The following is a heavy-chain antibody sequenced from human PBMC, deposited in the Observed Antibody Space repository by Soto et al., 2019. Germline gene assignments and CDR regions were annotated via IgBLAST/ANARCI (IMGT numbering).Heavy chain of an antibody. V-gene: IGHV1-8*01. CDR3: SRGRDWGNWFDP. Sequence: QVQLVQSGAEVKKPGASVKVSCKASGYTFTNFDINWVRQAAGQGLEWMGWMNPNTGNTGYAQRFQGRVTMTRNTSITTAYMELSSLRSEDTAVYFCSRGRDWGNWFDPWGQGTLVTVSS. CDR2: MNPNTGNT. J-gene: IGHJ5*02. D-gene: IGHD3-16*01. CDR1: GYTFTNFD.